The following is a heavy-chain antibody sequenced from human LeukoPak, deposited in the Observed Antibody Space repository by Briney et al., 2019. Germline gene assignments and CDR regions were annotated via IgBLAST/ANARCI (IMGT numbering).Heavy chain of an antibody. V-gene: IGHV6-1*01. J-gene: IGHJ4*02. CDR3: ARHTTRIAAADYLHY. CDR2: TYYRSKWYS. Sequence: SQTLSLTCAISGDSVSSNSAAWNWIRQSPSRGLEWLGRTYYRSKWYSDYAVSVKSRITINPDTSKNQFSLQLNSVTPEDTAVYYCARHTTRIAAADYLHYWGQGTLVTVSS. CDR1: GDSVSSNSAA. D-gene: IGHD6-13*01.